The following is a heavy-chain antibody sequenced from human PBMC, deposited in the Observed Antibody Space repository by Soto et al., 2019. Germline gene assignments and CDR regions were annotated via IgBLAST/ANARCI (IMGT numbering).Heavy chain of an antibody. CDR2: ISYDGRNK. J-gene: IGHJ3*02. D-gene: IGHD3-16*01. CDR1: GFTFSSYA. V-gene: IGHV3-30*04. Sequence: QVQLVESGGGVVQPGRSLRLSCAASGFTFSSYAMHWAREAQGKGLEWVAVISYDGRNKYYADTVKGRFTISRDNSKNRLYLQMNSLRAEDTAVYYCARGRWPPPVMGVDAFDIWGQGTMVTVSS. CDR3: ARGRWPPPVMGVDAFDI.